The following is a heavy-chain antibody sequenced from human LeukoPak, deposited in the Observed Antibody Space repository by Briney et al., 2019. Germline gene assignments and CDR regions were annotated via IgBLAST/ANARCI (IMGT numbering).Heavy chain of an antibody. CDR2: MNPNSGNT. J-gene: IGHJ6*02. CDR1: GYTFSSDD. V-gene: IGHV1-8*01. D-gene: IGHD2-15*01. CDR3: ARAKTKVVVATVYYYYGMDV. Sequence: ASVKVSCQASGYTFSSDDINWVRQATGQGLDRMGWMNPNSGNTGYVQKFQGRVTMTRNTSISTAYMELSSLRSDDTAVYYCARAKTKVVVATVYYYYGMDVWGQGTTVTVSS.